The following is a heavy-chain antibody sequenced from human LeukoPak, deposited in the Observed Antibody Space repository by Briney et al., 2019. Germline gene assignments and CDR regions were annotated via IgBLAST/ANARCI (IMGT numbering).Heavy chain of an antibody. J-gene: IGHJ1*01. D-gene: IGHD1-26*01. CDR3: AMGATGEYLQY. Sequence: PGGSLRLSCSASGFTFTAYTMNWVRQAPGKGPEWVSYIDYGGSVTHYADSVKGRFTISRDSSKNTLYLQMDSLRTEDTAVYYCAMGATGEYLQYWGQGTLVTVSS. CDR2: IDYGGSVT. CDR1: GFTFTAYT. V-gene: IGHV3-48*01.